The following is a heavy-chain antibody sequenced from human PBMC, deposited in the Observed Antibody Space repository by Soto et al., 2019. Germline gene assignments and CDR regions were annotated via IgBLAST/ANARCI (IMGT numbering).Heavy chain of an antibody. Sequence: QVQLQESGPGLVKPSQTLSLTCTVSGGSISSGGYYWSWIRQHPGKGLEWIGYIYYSGSTYYNPALKCRVTISVDTSQNQFSLKLSSVTAAATAVDYCASDRGGGSPWYSWGRGTLVTVSS. D-gene: IGHD2-15*01. V-gene: IGHV4-31*03. J-gene: IGHJ4*02. CDR2: IYYSGST. CDR1: GGSISSGGYY. CDR3: ASDRGGGSPWYS.